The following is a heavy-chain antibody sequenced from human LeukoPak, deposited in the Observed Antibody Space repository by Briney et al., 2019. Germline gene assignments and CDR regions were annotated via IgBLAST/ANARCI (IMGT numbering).Heavy chain of an antibody. CDR1: GFTFYDFA. Sequence: PGGSLRLSSAASGFTFYDFARTWVPPAPGKGLEWVSIIAYAGTYYAHPVKGRFIISIDNSKNMLYLQLNSMRADDTAMYYCARNLGPFDLRGHGTMVTVSS. D-gene: IGHD3-16*01. J-gene: IGHJ3*01. CDR3: ARNLGPFDL. CDR2: IIAYAGT. V-gene: IGHV3-23*01.